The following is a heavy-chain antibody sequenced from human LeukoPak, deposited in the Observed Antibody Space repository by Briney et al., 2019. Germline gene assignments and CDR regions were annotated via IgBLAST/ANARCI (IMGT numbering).Heavy chain of an antibody. CDR3: ARDSSPERITMVRGVITANWFDP. CDR2: INPSGDST. V-gene: IGHV1-46*01. D-gene: IGHD3-10*01. J-gene: IGHJ5*02. Sequence: ASVKVSCKASGYTFTSYYMHWVRQAPGQGLEWMGIINPSGDSTSYAQKFQGRVTMTRDMSTSTVYMELSSLRSEDTAVYYCARDSSPERITMVRGVITANWFDPWGQGTLVTVSS. CDR1: GYTFTSYY.